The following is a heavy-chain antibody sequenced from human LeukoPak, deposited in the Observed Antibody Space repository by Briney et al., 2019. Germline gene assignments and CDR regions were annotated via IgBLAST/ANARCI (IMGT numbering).Heavy chain of an antibody. CDR3: ATAGKYRFDY. D-gene: IGHD2-2*01. CDR1: GFTFSNTW. CDR2: IDGDGNTI. Sequence: GGSLRLSCAGSGFTFSNTWMHWVRQAPGEGLVWVSRIDGDGNTINYADPVKGRFTISRDNARNTLYLQMNSLRVEDTAVYFCATAGKYRFDYWGQGTLVTVSS. J-gene: IGHJ4*02. V-gene: IGHV3-74*01.